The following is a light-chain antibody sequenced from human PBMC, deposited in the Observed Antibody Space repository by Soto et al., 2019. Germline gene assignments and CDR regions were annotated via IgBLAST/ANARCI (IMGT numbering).Light chain of an antibody. J-gene: IGKJ1*01. CDR2: KIS. CDR1: QGFVHSDGNTY. V-gene: IGKV2-30*02. Sequence: DVVMTQSPLSLPVTLVQPATISFMSIQGFVHSDGNTYLSWFQQRPGQSPRRLIYKISNRDSGVPDRFSGSGSGTDFTLKISRVEAEDIGVYYCMQGSHWPTTFGQGTKV. CDR3: MQGSHWPTT.